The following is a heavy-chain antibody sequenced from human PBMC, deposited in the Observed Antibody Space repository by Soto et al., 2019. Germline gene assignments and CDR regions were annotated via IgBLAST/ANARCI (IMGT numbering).Heavy chain of an antibody. CDR2: ISYDGSNK. Sequence: GGSLRLSCAASGFTFSSYGMHWVRQAPGKGLERVAVISYDGSNKSYADSVKGRFTISRDNSKNTLYLQMNSLRAEDTAVYYSAKDLEYSSCSPGYWGEGTLVTVSS. V-gene: IGHV3-30*18. CDR3: AKDLEYSSCSPGY. CDR1: GFTFSSYG. D-gene: IGHD6-6*01. J-gene: IGHJ4*02.